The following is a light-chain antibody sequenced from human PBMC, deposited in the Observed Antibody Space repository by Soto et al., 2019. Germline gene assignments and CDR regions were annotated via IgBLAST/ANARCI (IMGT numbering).Light chain of an antibody. Sequence: QSALTQPASVSGSPGQSITISCTGTSSDVGGYNYVSWYQQHPGKAAKLMIYEVSNRPSGVSTRFSGSTSGNTASLTISGLQAEDEADYYCSSYTSSSIYVFGTGTKVTVL. J-gene: IGLJ1*01. V-gene: IGLV2-14*01. CDR3: SSYTSSSIYV. CDR1: SSDVGGYNY. CDR2: EVS.